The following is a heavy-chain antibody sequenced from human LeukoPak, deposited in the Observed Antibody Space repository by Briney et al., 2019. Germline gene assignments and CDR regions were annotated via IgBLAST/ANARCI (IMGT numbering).Heavy chain of an antibody. Sequence: GGSLRLSCAASGFTFSSYAMSWVRQAPGKGLEWVSAITGSGGSTYYADSVKGRLTISRDNSKNTLYLQMNSLTAEDTATYCCAKYNWGSGYSDYWGQGTLVTVPS. V-gene: IGHV3-23*01. CDR3: AKYNWGSGYSDY. CDR2: ITGSGGST. D-gene: IGHD1-1*01. J-gene: IGHJ4*02. CDR1: GFTFSSYA.